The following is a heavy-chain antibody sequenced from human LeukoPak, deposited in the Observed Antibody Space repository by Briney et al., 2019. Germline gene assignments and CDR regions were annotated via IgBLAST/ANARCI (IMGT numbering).Heavy chain of an antibody. Sequence: SETLSLTCTVSGGSISRDYWSWIRQAAGKGLEWIGRIYTSGSSNSNPSLKSRVTMSADTSKNQFSLKLSSVTAADTAVYYCARDISVAGSFLLFDYWGQGTLVTVSS. CDR1: GGSISRDY. CDR2: IYTSGSS. V-gene: IGHV4-4*07. J-gene: IGHJ4*02. D-gene: IGHD6-19*01. CDR3: ARDISVAGSFLLFDY.